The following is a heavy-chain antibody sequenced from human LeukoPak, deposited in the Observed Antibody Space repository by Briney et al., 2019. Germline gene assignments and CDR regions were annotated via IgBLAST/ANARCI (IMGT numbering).Heavy chain of an antibody. CDR1: GLTFSSYA. D-gene: IGHD6-6*01. J-gene: IGHJ4*02. Sequence: GGSLRLSCAASGLTFSSYAMSWVRQAPGKRLEWVSAISGSGGSTYYADSVKGRFTISRDNSKNTLYLQMNSLRAEDTAVYYCAKDRFKEYSSSSPVDYWGQGTLVTVSS. CDR2: ISGSGGST. CDR3: AKDRFKEYSSSSPVDY. V-gene: IGHV3-23*01.